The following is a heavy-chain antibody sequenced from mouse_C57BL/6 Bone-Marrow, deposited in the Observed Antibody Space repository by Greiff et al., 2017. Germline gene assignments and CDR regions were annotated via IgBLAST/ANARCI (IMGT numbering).Heavy chain of an antibody. CDR1: GFTFSDYG. J-gene: IGHJ4*01. CDR3: ARQGLPDIDAMDY. D-gene: IGHD5-5*01. V-gene: IGHV5-17*01. Sequence: EVMLVESGGGLVKPGGSLKLSCAASGFTFSDYGMHWVRQAPEKGLEWVAYISSGSSTIYYADTVKGRFTISRDNAKNTLFLQMTSLRSEDTAMYYCARQGLPDIDAMDYWGQGTSVTVSS. CDR2: ISSGSSTI.